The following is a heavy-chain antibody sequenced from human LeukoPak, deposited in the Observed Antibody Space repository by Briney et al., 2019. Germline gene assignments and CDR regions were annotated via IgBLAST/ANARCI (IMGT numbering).Heavy chain of an antibody. CDR2: IYHSGST. Sequence: SEALSLTCTVSGYSISSGYYWGWIRQPPGKGLEWIGSIYHSGSTYYNPSLKSRVTISVDTSKNQFSLKLSSVTAADTAVYYCASTDYDFWSGYHMGGYYFDYWGQGTLVTVSS. CDR3: ASTDYDFWSGYHMGGYYFDY. J-gene: IGHJ4*02. V-gene: IGHV4-38-2*02. D-gene: IGHD3-3*01. CDR1: GYSISSGYY.